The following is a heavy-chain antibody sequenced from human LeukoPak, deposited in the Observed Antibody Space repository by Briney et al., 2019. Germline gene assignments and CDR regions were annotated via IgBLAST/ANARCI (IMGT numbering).Heavy chain of an antibody. CDR1: GFTFSSYG. D-gene: IGHD2-2*01. CDR3: AKAAGGYCSSTSCPPLDY. CDR2: IWYDGSNK. J-gene: IGHJ4*02. Sequence: PGGSLRLSCAASGFTFSSYGMHWVRQAPGKGLEWVAVIWYDGSNKYYADSVKGRFTISRDNSKNTLYLQMNSLRAEDTAAYYCAKAAGGYCSSTSCPPLDYWGQGTLVTVSS. V-gene: IGHV3-33*06.